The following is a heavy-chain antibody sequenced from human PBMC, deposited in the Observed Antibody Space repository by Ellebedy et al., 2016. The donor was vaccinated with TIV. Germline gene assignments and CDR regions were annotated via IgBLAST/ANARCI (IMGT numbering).Heavy chain of an antibody. Sequence: AASVKVSCKTSGYTFGSFDIIWVRQATGQGLEWMGWMNPNSANTGLAEKFRYRVNLTGNTSTDTAYMELNGLRSEDTAVYYCARARRTLLWADNWGQGTLLTVSS. D-gene: IGHD2/OR15-2a*01. CDR2: MNPNSANT. V-gene: IGHV1-8*01. CDR1: GYTFGSFD. CDR3: ARARRTLLWADN. J-gene: IGHJ4*02.